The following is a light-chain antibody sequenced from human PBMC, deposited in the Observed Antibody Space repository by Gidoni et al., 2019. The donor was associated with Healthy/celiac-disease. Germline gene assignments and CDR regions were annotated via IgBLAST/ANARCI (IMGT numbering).Light chain of an antibody. J-gene: IGKJ5*01. CDR1: QSISSW. V-gene: IGKV1-5*03. Sequence: DIQMNQYPSTLSASVGDRVTITCRASQSISSWLAWYQQKPGKAPKLLIYKASSLESGVPSSFSGCGSGTEFTLTISSLQPDDFATYYCQQYNSYPITFXQXTRLEIK. CDR3: QQYNSYPIT. CDR2: KAS.